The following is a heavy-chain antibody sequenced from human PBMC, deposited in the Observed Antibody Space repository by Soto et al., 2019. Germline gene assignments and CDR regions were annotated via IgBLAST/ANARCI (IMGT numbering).Heavy chain of an antibody. CDR2: ISWNSGSI. V-gene: IGHV3-9*01. Sequence: GGSLRLSCAASGFTIVDYAMHWVRQAPGKGLEWVSGISWNSGSIGYADSVKGRFTISRDNAKNSLYLQMNSLRAEDTALYYCAKDVGSIAARGDYYYYYGMDVWGQGTTVTVSS. D-gene: IGHD6-6*01. J-gene: IGHJ6*02. CDR1: GFTIVDYA. CDR3: AKDVGSIAARGDYYYYYGMDV.